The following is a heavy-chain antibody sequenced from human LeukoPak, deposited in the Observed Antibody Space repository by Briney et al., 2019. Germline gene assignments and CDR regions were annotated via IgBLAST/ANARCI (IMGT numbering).Heavy chain of an antibody. CDR2: IYTSGST. J-gene: IGHJ4*02. V-gene: IGHV4-4*09. D-gene: IGHD3-9*01. CDR3: ARGYYDILTGYHRYFDY. Sequence: TSETLSLTCTVSGGSTSSYYWSWIRQPPGKGLEWIGYIYTSGSTNYNPSLKSRVTISVDTSKNQFSLKLSSVTAADTAVYYCARGYYDILTGYHRYFDYWGQGTLVTVSS. CDR1: GGSTSSYY.